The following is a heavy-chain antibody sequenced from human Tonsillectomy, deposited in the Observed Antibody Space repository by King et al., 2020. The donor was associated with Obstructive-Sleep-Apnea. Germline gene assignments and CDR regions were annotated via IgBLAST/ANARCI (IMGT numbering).Heavy chain of an antibody. V-gene: IGHV1-69*09. CDR3: ARVRTYYDILTGYSLTYFDY. D-gene: IGHD3-9*01. Sequence: QLVQSGAEVKKPGSSVKVSCKASGGTFSSYAISWVRQAPGQGLEWMGRIIPILGIANYAQKFQGRVTITADKSTSTAYMELSSLRSEDTAVYYCARVRTYYDILTGYSLTYFDYWGQGTLVTVSS. CDR1: GGTFSSYA. J-gene: IGHJ4*02. CDR2: IIPILGIA.